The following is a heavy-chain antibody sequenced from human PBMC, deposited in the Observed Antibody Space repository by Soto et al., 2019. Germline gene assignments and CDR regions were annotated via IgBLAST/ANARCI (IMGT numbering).Heavy chain of an antibody. Sequence: SGPTLVNPTQTLTLTCTFSGFSLSTRAVGVGWIRQPPGKALEWLALIYWNDDKLESPSLKNMLTITKYTSKNHVVLTMTNMPTLDTAPYYCAPRHELGYFDIWGQGTKVTVSS. CDR2: IYWNDDK. CDR1: GFSLSTRAVG. J-gene: IGHJ3*02. CDR3: APRHELGYFDI. D-gene: IGHD1-26*01. V-gene: IGHV2-5*01.